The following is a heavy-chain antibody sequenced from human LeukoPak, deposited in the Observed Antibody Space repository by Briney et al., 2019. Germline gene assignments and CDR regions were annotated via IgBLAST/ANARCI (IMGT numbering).Heavy chain of an antibody. V-gene: IGHV3-21*01. CDR2: ITSGSSYI. D-gene: IGHD6-19*01. Sequence: PGGSLRLSCAASGFSFSTYNMNWVRQAPGQRLEWVSSITSGSSYIYYADSVKGRFTISRDNAKNSLYLQMNSLRAEDTAVYYCARCIAVAGPPDAFDIWGQGTMVTVSS. CDR3: ARCIAVAGPPDAFDI. CDR1: GFSFSTYN. J-gene: IGHJ3*02.